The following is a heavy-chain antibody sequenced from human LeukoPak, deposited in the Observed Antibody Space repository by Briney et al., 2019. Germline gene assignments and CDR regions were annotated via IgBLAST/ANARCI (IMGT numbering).Heavy chain of an antibody. CDR1: GYPFTSYG. V-gene: IGHV1-18*01. D-gene: IGHD6-13*01. Sequence: GASVKVSCKVSGYPFTSYGISWVRQAPGQGLEWMGWISAYNGNTDFAQNLQGRVTMTTDTSTSTAYMELRSLRSDDTAVYYCARTTGIAAAGTLNYWGQGTLVTVSS. CDR3: ARTTGIAAAGTLNY. J-gene: IGHJ4*02. CDR2: ISAYNGNT.